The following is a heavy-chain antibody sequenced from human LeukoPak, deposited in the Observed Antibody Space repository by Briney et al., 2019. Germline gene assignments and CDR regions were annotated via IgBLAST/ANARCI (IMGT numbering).Heavy chain of an antibody. V-gene: IGHV3-53*01. Sequence: GGSLKLSCAASGFTFSSYGMHWVRQAPGKGLEWVSVIYSGGSTYYADSVKGRFTVSRDKSKNTVYLQMNSLRAEDTAVYFCAVSPNPYYFDYWGQGTLVTVSS. CDR3: AVSPNPYYFDY. CDR1: GFTFSSYG. CDR2: IYSGGST. J-gene: IGHJ4*02.